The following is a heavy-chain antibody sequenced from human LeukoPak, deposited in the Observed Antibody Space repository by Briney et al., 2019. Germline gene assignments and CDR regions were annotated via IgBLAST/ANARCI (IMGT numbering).Heavy chain of an antibody. CDR1: GFTFSNAW. CDR2: IKSKTDGGTT. CDR3: TTDVGDYDYVWGSYRSDY. D-gene: IGHD3-16*01. V-gene: IGHV3-15*01. Sequence: GGSLRLSCAASGFTFSNAWMSWVRQAPGKGLEWVGRIKSKTDGGTTDYAAPVKGRFTISRDDSKNTLYLQMNSLKTEDTAVYYCTTDVGDYDYVWGSYRSDYWGQGTLVTVSS. J-gene: IGHJ4*02.